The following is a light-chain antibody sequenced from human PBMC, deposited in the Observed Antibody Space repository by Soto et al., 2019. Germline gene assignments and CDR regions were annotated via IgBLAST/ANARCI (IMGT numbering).Light chain of an antibody. Sequence: DIQMTQSPSSLSASVGDRVTITCRASQTISSYLNWYQQQPGKAPKLLIYVASSLQSGVPPRFSASGSGTDFTLTISSLQHEDFATYYCQQSYSTPWTFGQGTKVEI. J-gene: IGKJ1*01. V-gene: IGKV1-39*01. CDR2: VAS. CDR3: QQSYSTPWT. CDR1: QTISSY.